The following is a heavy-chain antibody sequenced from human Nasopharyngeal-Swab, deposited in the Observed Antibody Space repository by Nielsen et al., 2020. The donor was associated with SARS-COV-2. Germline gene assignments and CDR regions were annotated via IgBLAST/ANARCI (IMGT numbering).Heavy chain of an antibody. CDR2: MNPNSGNT. V-gene: IGHV1-8*01. CDR1: GYTFTSYD. D-gene: IGHD4-17*01. CDR3: ARERYDYGDSRGYYYYGMDV. J-gene: IGHJ6*02. Sequence: ASVKVSCKASGYTFTSYDINWVRQATGQGLEWMGWMNPNSGNTGYAQKFQGRVTMTRNTSISTAYMELSSLRSEDTAVYYCARERYDYGDSRGYYYYGMDVWGQGTTVTVSS.